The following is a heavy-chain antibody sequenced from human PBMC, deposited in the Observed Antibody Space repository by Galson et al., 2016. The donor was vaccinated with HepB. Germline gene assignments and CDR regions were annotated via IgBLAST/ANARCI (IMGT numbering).Heavy chain of an antibody. V-gene: IGHV3-30*18. D-gene: IGHD1-1*01. Sequence: SLRLSCAASGFTFSNYGIHWVRQAPGKGLEWVAVMAFDGSDKYHADPVRGRFTISRDNSKDALYLKMNSLRVEDTAVYYCAKDRTPGTVATTASRSGVDVWGQGATVTVSS. J-gene: IGHJ6*02. CDR1: GFTFSNYG. CDR2: MAFDGSDK. CDR3: AKDRTPGTVATTASRSGVDV.